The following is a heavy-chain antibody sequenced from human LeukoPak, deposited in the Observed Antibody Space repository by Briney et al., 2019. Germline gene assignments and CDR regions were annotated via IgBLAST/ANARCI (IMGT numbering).Heavy chain of an antibody. CDR1: GGTFSSYA. Sequence: SVKVSCTASGGTFSSYAISWVRQTPGQGLEWMGGIIPIFGTANYAQKFQGRVTITADESPSTAYMELSSLRSEDTAVYYCASRTVAVAATYYYYYGMDVWGKGTTVTVSS. D-gene: IGHD2-15*01. CDR2: IIPIFGTA. CDR3: ASRTVAVAATYYYYYGMDV. V-gene: IGHV1-69*13. J-gene: IGHJ6*04.